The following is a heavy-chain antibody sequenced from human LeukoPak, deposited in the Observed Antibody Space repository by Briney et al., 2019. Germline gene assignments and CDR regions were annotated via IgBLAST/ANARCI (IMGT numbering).Heavy chain of an antibody. CDR1: GCTFTGIY. V-gene: IGHV1-2*02. CDR2: INSKNGDT. J-gene: IGHJ4*02. Sequence: ASVRLSCTASGCTFTGIYMNWLRQAPGQGPEGMGWINSKNGDTNYAPKFQGRVTMTRDTSITTAYMELSRLRSDDTAVYYCARTYDSSGYHGDYWGQGTLVTVSS. CDR3: ARTYDSSGYHGDY. D-gene: IGHD3-22*01.